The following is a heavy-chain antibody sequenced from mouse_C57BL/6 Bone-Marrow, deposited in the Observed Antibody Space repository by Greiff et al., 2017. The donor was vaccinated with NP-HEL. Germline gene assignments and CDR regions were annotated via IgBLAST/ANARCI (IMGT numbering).Heavy chain of an antibody. V-gene: IGHV14-2*01. J-gene: IGHJ2*01. CDR3: ARSRRWLRRNFDY. CDR1: GFNIKDYY. Sequence: VTLKESGAELVKPGASVKLSCTASGFNIKDYYMHWVKQRTEQGLEWIGRIDPEDGETKYAPKFQGKATITADTSSNTAYLQLSSLTSEDTAVYYCARSRRWLRRNFDYWGQGTTLTVSS. D-gene: IGHD2-3*01. CDR2: IDPEDGET.